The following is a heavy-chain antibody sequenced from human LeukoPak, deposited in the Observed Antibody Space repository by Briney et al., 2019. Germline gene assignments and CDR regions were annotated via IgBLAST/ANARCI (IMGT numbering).Heavy chain of an antibody. Sequence: ASVKVSCKASGYSFTDYYMHWVRQAPGQRLEWMGWINPNSRGTNYAQKFQGRVTMTRDTSISTAYMEVSRLRSDDTAVYYCARGAVAEQSEYFQYWGQGTLVTVSS. CDR3: ARGAVAEQSEYFQY. CDR1: GYSFTDYY. V-gene: IGHV1-2*02. J-gene: IGHJ1*01. CDR2: INPNSRGT. D-gene: IGHD6-19*01.